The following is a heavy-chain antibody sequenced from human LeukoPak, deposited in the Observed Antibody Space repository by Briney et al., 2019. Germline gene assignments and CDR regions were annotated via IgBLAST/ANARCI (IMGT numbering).Heavy chain of an antibody. V-gene: IGHV3-21*01. CDR3: ARTGYDSSGYYSDY. Sequence: GGSLRLSCAASGFTFSSYSMNWVRQAPGKGLEWVSSISSSSSYIYYVDSVKGRFTISRDNAKNSLFLQMNSLRAEDTAMYYCARTGYDSSGYYSDYWGQGTLVTVSS. CDR1: GFTFSSYS. CDR2: ISSSSSYI. D-gene: IGHD3-22*01. J-gene: IGHJ4*02.